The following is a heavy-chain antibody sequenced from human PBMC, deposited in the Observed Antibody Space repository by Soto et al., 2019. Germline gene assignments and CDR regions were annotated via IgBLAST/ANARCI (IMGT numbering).Heavy chain of an antibody. Sequence: SQTLSLTCAISGDSVSSNSAAWNWIRQSPSRGLEWLGRTYYRSKWYNDYAVPVKSRITINPDTSKNQFSLQLNSVTPEDTAVYYCAREYSSSWYSYYYYGMDVWGQGTTVTVSS. CDR3: AREYSSSWYSYYYYGMDV. D-gene: IGHD6-13*01. V-gene: IGHV6-1*01. CDR2: TYYRSKWYN. CDR1: GDSVSSNSAA. J-gene: IGHJ6*02.